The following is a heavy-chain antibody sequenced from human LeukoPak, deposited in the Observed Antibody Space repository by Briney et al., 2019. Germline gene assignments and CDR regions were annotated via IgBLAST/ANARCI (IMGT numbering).Heavy chain of an antibody. CDR2: NYPGDSEA. D-gene: IGHD6-19*01. V-gene: IGHV5-51*01. CDR3: ARCKAVAGTINAFDF. J-gene: IGHJ3*01. CDR1: GYRFTSYW. Sequence: GASLKISCKGSGYRFTSYWIGWVRQLPGKDLEWMGINYPGDSEARYSPSFQGQVTISVDKSINTAYLQWSSLKASDTAMYYCARCKAVAGTINAFDFWGQGTMVTVSS.